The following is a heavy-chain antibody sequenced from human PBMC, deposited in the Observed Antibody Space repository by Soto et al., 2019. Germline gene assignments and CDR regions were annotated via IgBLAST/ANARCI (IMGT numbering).Heavy chain of an antibody. CDR3: ARNPDRKIFGVVNTFDY. D-gene: IGHD3-3*01. Sequence: ASVKVSCKASGYTFTSYAMHWVRQAPGQRLEWMGWINAGNGNTKYSQKFQGRVTITRDTSAGTAYMELSSLRSEDTAVYYCARNPDRKIFGVVNTFDYWGQGTLVTVSS. J-gene: IGHJ4*02. CDR1: GYTFTSYA. V-gene: IGHV1-3*01. CDR2: INAGNGNT.